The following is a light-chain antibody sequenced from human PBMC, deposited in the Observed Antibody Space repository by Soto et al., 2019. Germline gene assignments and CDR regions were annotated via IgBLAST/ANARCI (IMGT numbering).Light chain of an antibody. CDR2: YDT. J-gene: IGLJ3*02. Sequence: SYELTQPPSASVAPGKTARITCGGNDIGSESVQWYQQRPGQAPVLVIYYDTYRPSGIPERFSGSDSGNTATLTISRVEAGDEADYFCQVWDSSSDHWVFGGGTKVTVL. CDR3: QVWDSSSDHWV. CDR1: DIGSES. V-gene: IGLV3-21*04.